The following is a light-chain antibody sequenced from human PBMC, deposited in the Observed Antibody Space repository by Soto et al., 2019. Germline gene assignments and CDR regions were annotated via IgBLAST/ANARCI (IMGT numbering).Light chain of an antibody. Sequence: GDRVTITCRASQSISSWLAWYQQKPGKAPKLLIYDASTLESGVPSRFSCSGSRTEFTLTISGLQPDDFATYYCQQYTSYSFGQGNKVDIK. V-gene: IGKV1-5*01. J-gene: IGKJ1*01. CDR1: QSISSW. CDR2: DAS. CDR3: QQYTSYS.